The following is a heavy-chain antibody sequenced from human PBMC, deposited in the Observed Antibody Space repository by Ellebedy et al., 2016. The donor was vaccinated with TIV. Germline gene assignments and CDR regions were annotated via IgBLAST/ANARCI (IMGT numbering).Heavy chain of an antibody. Sequence: MPGGSLRLSCIVSGDSISSSKWWTWVRQSPGKGLECIGEIYYTGSTNYNPLLKSRVTISIDKSNNQFSLDLKSVTAADTAVYYCARQPARLRLPKYFDTWGQGILVSVSS. CDR2: IYYTGST. CDR3: ARQPARLRLPKYFDT. D-gene: IGHD5-12*01. CDR1: GDSISSSKW. J-gene: IGHJ4*02. V-gene: IGHV4-4*02.